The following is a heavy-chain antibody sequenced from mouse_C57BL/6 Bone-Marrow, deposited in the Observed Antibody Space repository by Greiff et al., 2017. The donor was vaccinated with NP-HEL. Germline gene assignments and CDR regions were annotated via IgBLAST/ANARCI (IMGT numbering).Heavy chain of an antibody. Sequence: EVQRVESGGGLVKPGGSLKLSCAASGFTFSDYGMHWVRQAPEKGLEWVAYISSGSGTIYYADTVKGRCIISRDNAKNTLFLQLTSLRSEDTAMYYCAREESYSNYNAMDYWGQGTSVTVSS. J-gene: IGHJ4*01. V-gene: IGHV5-17*01. D-gene: IGHD2-5*01. CDR1: GFTFSDYG. CDR2: ISSGSGTI. CDR3: AREESYSNYNAMDY.